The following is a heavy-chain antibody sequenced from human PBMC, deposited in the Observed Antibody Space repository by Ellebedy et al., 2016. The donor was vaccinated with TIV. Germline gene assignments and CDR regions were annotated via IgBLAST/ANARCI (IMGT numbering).Heavy chain of an antibody. J-gene: IGHJ6*02. D-gene: IGHD3-9*01. CDR3: VWFNYYYYGMDV. V-gene: IGHV1-69*13. Sequence: AASVQVSCKASLGTFRSYAISWVRQAPGQGLEWMGGIIPIFGTANYAQKFQGRVTITADESTSTAYMELSSLRSEDKAVYYCVWFNYYYYGMDVWGQGTTVTVSS. CDR1: LGTFRSYA. CDR2: IIPIFGTA.